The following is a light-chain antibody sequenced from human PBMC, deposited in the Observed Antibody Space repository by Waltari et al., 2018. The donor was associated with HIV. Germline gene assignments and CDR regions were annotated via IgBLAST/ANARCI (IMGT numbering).Light chain of an antibody. CDR1: QSISTW. CDR2: KAS. J-gene: IGKJ1*01. V-gene: IGKV1-5*03. Sequence: DIQMTQSPSTLSASVGDRVTITCRARQSISTWLAWCQQKPGKAPKLLIYKASTLESGVPSRFSGSGSGTEFTLTISSLQPDDFATYYCQQYNRPWTFGQGTKVEIK. CDR3: QQYNRPWT.